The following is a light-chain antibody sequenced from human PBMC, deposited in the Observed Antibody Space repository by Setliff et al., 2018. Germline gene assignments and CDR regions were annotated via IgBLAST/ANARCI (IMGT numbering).Light chain of an antibody. CDR3: HQYDGLRA. CDR1: QSVSSTY. Sequence: IVLTQSPGTLSLSPGERATLSCRASQSVSSTYLAWYQHKPGQAPRLLIYGASTRASGIPDRFSGTGSGTDFTLTISRLEPEDFATYYCHQYDGLRALGHGTKVDIK. V-gene: IGKV3-20*01. J-gene: IGKJ1*01. CDR2: GAS.